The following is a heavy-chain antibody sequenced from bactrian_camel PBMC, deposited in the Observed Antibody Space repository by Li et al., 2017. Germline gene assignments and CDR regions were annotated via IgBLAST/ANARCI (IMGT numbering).Heavy chain of an antibody. D-gene: IGHD5*01. CDR2: IGEDGST. CDR1: EGTISSDC. V-gene: IGHV3-3*01. CDR3: AADYWGGHTGLMGWEPDN. Sequence: HVQLVESGGVSVEAGGSLRLSCAASEGTISSDCVGWFRQAPGKEREFVSAIGEDGSTDYADSVKGRFTISRGNAKNTLYLQMNSLKPEDTAMYYCAADYWGGHTGLMGWEPDNWGQGTQVTVS. J-gene: IGHJ4*01.